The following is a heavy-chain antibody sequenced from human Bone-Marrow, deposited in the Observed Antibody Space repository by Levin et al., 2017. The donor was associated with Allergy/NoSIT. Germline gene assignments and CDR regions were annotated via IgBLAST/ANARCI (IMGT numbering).Heavy chain of an antibody. D-gene: IGHD2-8*02. Sequence: GESLKISCSASGFTFSSYAMHWVRQAPGKGLEYVSAISSNGGSTYYADSVKGRFTISRDNSKNTLYLQMSSLRAEDTAVYYCVKDRILGYCTGGVCQTQTDDYYMDVWGKGTTVTVSS. V-gene: IGHV3-64D*06. CDR3: VKDRILGYCTGGVCQTQTDDYYMDV. J-gene: IGHJ6*03. CDR2: ISSNGGST. CDR1: GFTFSSYA.